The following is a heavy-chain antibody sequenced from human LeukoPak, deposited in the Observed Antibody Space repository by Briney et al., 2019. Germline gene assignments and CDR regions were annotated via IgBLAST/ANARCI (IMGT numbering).Heavy chain of an antibody. J-gene: IGHJ4*02. Sequence: GGSLRLSCAASGFTFSSYSMNWVRQAPGKGLEWVSSISSSSSYIYYADSVKGRFTISRDNAKNSLYLQMNSLRTEDTAVYYCTRHFCSSTSCSNWGQGTLVTVSS. CDR1: GFTFSSYS. D-gene: IGHD2-2*01. CDR2: ISSSSSYI. V-gene: IGHV3-21*01. CDR3: TRHFCSSTSCSN.